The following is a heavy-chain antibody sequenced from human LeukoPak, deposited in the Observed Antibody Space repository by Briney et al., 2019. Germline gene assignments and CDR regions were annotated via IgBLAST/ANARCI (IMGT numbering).Heavy chain of an antibody. V-gene: IGHV3-21*01. CDR2: ISASSNFI. CDR3: ARPATGYCSSAGCHWDS. Sequence: GGSLRLSCAGSGFTFSTHSMYWVRQAPGKGLEWVSSISASSNFIHYAESVRGRFTISRDNAKNSLYLQMNSLGAQDTAVYYCARPATGYCSSAGCHWDSWGQGTLVTVSS. D-gene: IGHD2-2*01. CDR1: GFTFSTHS. J-gene: IGHJ4*02.